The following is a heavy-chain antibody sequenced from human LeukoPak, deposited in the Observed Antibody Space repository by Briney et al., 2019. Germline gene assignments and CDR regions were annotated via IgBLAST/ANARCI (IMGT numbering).Heavy chain of an antibody. J-gene: IGHJ5*02. Sequence: GASVKVSCKASGYTFTGYYMHWVRQAPGQGLEWMGWINPNSGGTNYAQKFQGRVTMTRDTSISTAYMELSRLRSDDTAVYYCARPQLERHVGGWFDPWGQGTLVTVSS. V-gene: IGHV1-2*02. CDR2: INPNSGGT. CDR3: ARPQLERHVGGWFDP. CDR1: GYTFTGYY. D-gene: IGHD1-1*01.